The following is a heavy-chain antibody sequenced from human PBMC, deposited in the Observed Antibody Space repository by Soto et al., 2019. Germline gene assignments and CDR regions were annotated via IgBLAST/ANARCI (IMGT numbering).Heavy chain of an antibody. CDR2: LSTAGCT. J-gene: IGHJ4*02. D-gene: IGHD3-22*01. V-gene: IGHV3-53*01. Sequence: PEGSLRLSCAASGITVSSNYMSWVRQAPGKGLEWVSVLSTAGCTYYADSVKGRFTIPRDNSKNTLYLQMNSLKAEDTAVYYCARVTKYYYDSSGYYVDYWGQGT. CDR3: ARVTKYYYDSSGYYVDY. CDR1: GITVSSNY.